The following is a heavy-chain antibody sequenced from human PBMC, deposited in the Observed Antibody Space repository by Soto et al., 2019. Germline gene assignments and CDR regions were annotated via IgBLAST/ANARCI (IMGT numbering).Heavy chain of an antibody. V-gene: IGHV4-59*01. CDR1: GGSISSYY. J-gene: IGHJ4*02. CDR2: IYYSGST. CDR3: ARDVGGYDAFDY. Sequence: SETLSLTCTVSGGSISSYYWSWIRQPPGKGLEWIGYIYYSGSTNYNPSLKSRVTISVDTSKNQFSLKLSSVTAADTAVYYCARDVGGYDAFDYWGQGTLVTVSS. D-gene: IGHD5-12*01.